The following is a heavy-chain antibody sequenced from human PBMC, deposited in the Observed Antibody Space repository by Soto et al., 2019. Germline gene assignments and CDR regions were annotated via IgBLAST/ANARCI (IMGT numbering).Heavy chain of an antibody. CDR1: GFTFDDHT. CDR3: AKEKDRIFDY. CDR2: ITWDAGSA. V-gene: IGHV3-43*01. J-gene: IGHJ4*02. Sequence: EVQLVVSGGLVVRPGGSLRLSCAGSGFTFDDHTMHWVRQAPGKGLDWVSLITWDAGSAFYADSVRGRFTISRDNSKNALYLPMNSLRTEDSALYDCAKEKDRIFDYWGRGTPVPVSS.